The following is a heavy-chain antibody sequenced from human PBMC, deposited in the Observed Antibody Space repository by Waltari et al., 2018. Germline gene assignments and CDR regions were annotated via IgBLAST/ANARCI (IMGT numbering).Heavy chain of an antibody. CDR3: ARESEFCSSSACNDGFDV. V-gene: IGHV3-74*01. D-gene: IGHD2-2*01. CDR1: GFTFSSHW. Sequence: EGQLAESGGGLVQPGGSLRLSCAASGFTFSSHWMHWVRQAPGKGLVGVSRVNVDGRAATYAASVRGRFTISRDNAKNTLYLQMNSLKVEDTAVYYCARESEFCSSSACNDGFDVWGQGTMVIVSS. CDR2: VNVDGRAA. J-gene: IGHJ3*01.